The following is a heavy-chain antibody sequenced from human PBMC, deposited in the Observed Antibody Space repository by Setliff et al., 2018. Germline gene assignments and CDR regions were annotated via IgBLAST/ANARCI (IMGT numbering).Heavy chain of an antibody. CDR3: SKLVRYWGIRGYNWLDP. CDR1: GGTFRSDG. Sequence: GASVKVSCKASGGTFRSDGFNWVRQAPGQGLEWMGRIIPVFRTAKYAQKFQGRVTMTTDTSTSTAYLELRSLTSDDTAVYYCSKLVRYWGIRGYNWLDPWGQGTLVTVSS. D-gene: IGHD2-21*01. V-gene: IGHV1-69*05. CDR2: IIPVFRTA. J-gene: IGHJ5*02.